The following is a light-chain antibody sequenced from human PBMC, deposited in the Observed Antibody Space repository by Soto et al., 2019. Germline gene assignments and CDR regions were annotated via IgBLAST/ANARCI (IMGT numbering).Light chain of an antibody. CDR3: QLYGSSWT. Sequence: EIVLMQSPGTLSLSPGERATLSCRASQSVSSSYLAWYQQKPGQAPRLLIYGSSSRATGIPDRFSGSGSGTDFTITIGRLEPEDFAVYYCQLYGSSWTFGQGTKVEIK. J-gene: IGKJ1*01. CDR1: QSVSSSY. V-gene: IGKV3-20*01. CDR2: GSS.